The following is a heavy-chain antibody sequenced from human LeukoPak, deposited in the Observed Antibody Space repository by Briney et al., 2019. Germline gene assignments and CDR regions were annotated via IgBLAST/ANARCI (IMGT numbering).Heavy chain of an antibody. J-gene: IGHJ4*02. D-gene: IGHD6-13*01. CDR3: ARTAGHFDY. Sequence: ASVKVSCKASGYTFTSYDITWVRQAPGQGLEWMGWISVYNGDTNYAQKLQGRVTMTRDTSTTTAYMELRSLRSDDTAVYYCARTAGHFDYWGQGTLVTVPS. CDR1: GYTFTSYD. CDR2: ISVYNGDT. V-gene: IGHV1-18*01.